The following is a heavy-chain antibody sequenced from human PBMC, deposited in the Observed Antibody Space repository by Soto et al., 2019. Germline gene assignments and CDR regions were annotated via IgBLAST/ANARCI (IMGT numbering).Heavy chain of an antibody. CDR1: GGTFSSYA. Sequence: SVKVSCKASGGTFSSYAISWVRQAPGQGLEWMGGIIPIFGTANYAQKFQGRVTITADESTSTAYMELSSLRSEDTAVYYCASSGGSIAARHRLDPWGQGTLVTVSS. V-gene: IGHV1-69*13. CDR2: IIPIFGTA. D-gene: IGHD6-6*01. CDR3: ASSGGSIAARHRLDP. J-gene: IGHJ5*02.